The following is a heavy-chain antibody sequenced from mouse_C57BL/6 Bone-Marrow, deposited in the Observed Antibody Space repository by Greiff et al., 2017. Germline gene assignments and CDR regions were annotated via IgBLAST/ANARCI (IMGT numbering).Heavy chain of an antibody. CDR2: IHTNSGST. CDR1: GYTFTSYW. Sequence: QVQLQQPGAELVKPGASVKLSCTASGYTFTSYWMPWVKQSPGQGLEWIGMIHTNSGSTNYNEKFKSKATLTVDKSSSTAYMQLSSLTSEDSAVYYCARRGLNFDYWGQGTTLTVSS. CDR3: ARRGLNFDY. J-gene: IGHJ2*01. V-gene: IGHV1-64*01.